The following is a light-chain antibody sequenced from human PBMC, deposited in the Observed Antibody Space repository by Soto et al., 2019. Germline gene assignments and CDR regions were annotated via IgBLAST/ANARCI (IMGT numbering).Light chain of an antibody. J-gene: IGKJ2*01. CDR2: AAS. V-gene: IGKV3-20*01. CDR1: QSVSSNY. CDR3: QQYGSSPPT. Sequence: EIVLTQSPGTLSLSPGERVSLSCRASQSVSSNYLAWYQQKLGQAPRLLIYAASSRATGVPDRFSGSGSGTGFTLTITRLQPEDFALYFCQQYGSSPPTFGRGTKLEIK.